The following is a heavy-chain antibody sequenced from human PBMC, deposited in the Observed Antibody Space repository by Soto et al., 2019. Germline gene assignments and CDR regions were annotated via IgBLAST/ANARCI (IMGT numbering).Heavy chain of an antibody. CDR2: INQSGST. V-gene: IGHV4-34*01. J-gene: IGHJ4*02. D-gene: IGHD1-7*01. CDR3: ARGGLELGNFHFDY. Sequence: SETLSLTCAVYGGSFSGLCWSWIRQTPGKGLEWIGEINQSGSTNYNPSLKSRVTISIDTSKNQFSLKLSSVTAADTAVYYCARGGLELGNFHFDYWGQGTLVTVSS. CDR1: GGSFSGLC.